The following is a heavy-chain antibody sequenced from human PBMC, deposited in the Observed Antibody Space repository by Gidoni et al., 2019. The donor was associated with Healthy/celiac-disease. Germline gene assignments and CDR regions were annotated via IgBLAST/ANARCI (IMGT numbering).Heavy chain of an antibody. D-gene: IGHD5-18*01. Sequence: EVQLVESGGGLVQPGGALRLSCAASGFTFSSYSMNWVRQAPGKGVEWVSYISSSSSTIYYADSVKGRFTISRDNAKNSLYLQMNSLRAEDTAVYYCARDLRGYSYGFDYWGQGTLVTVSS. CDR1: GFTFSSYS. CDR3: ARDLRGYSYGFDY. J-gene: IGHJ4*02. CDR2: ISSSSSTI. V-gene: IGHV3-48*04.